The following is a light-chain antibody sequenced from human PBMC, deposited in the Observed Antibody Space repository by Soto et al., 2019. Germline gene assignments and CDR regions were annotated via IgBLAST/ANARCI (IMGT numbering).Light chain of an antibody. V-gene: IGLV2-8*01. CDR2: DVS. CDR1: SSDIGGYNY. CDR3: SSYAGFNNVV. Sequence: SALTQPPSASGSPGQSVTISCTGTSSDIGGYNYVSWYQQRPGKAPKLMIFDVSKRPSGVPDRFSGSKSGNTASLTVSGLQAEDEADYYCSSYAGFNNVVFGGGTKVTVL. J-gene: IGLJ2*01.